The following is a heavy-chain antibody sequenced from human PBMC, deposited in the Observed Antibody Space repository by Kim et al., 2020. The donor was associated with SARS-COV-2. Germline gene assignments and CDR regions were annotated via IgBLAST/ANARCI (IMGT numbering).Heavy chain of an antibody. V-gene: IGHV3-30*18. CDR1: GFTFRNFV. D-gene: IGHD3-9*01. CDR3: AKVYNILTGLYDPSPFHY. J-gene: IGHJ4*02. Sequence: GGSLRLSCAAPGFTFRNFVMHWVRQAPGKGLQWVGAISYDGSNEYYADSVKGRFTISRDNSKNTLYLQMNSLRAEDTAVYSCAKVYNILTGLYDPSPFHYWGPGTLVTVSS. CDR2: ISYDGSNE.